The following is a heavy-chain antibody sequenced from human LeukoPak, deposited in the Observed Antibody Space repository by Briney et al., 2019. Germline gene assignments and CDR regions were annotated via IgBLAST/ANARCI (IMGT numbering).Heavy chain of an antibody. CDR1: GYSFTSYW. CDR2: IYPGDSDT. CDR3: ARHAAAAGVYNWFDP. J-gene: IGHJ5*02. Sequence: PGESLKISCKGSGYSFTSYWIGWVRQMPGKGLEWMGIIYPGDSDTRYSPSFQGQVTISADKSISIAYLQWSSLKASDTAMYYCARHAAAAGVYNWFDPWGQETLVTVSS. V-gene: IGHV5-51*01. D-gene: IGHD6-13*01.